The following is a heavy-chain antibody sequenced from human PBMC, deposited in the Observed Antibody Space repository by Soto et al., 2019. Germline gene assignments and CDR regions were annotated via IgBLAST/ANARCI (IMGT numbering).Heavy chain of an antibody. J-gene: IGHJ6*02. CDR2: IGTAGDT. D-gene: IGHD6-6*01. Sequence: EVQLVESGGGLVQPGGSLRLSCAASGFTFSSYDMHWVRQATGKGLEWVSAIGTAGDTYYPGSVKGRFTISRENAKNSLYLQMNRLRAEDTAVYYCARDSRVGGSSSWGYYYYYYGMDVWGQGTTVTVSS. CDR1: GFTFSSYD. CDR3: ARDSRVGGSSSWGYYYYYYGMDV. V-gene: IGHV3-13*01.